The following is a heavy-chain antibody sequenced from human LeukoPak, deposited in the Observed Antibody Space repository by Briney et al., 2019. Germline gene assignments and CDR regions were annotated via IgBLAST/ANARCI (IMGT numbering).Heavy chain of an antibody. Sequence: GGSLRLSCAASGFTFSSYSMNWVRQAPGKGLEWVSSISSSSSYIYYADSVKGRFTISRDNAKNSLYLQMNSLRAEDTAVYYCAYYDFWSGYPYYFDYWGQGTLVTVSS. CDR2: ISSSSSYI. D-gene: IGHD3-3*01. V-gene: IGHV3-21*04. CDR1: GFTFSSYS. CDR3: AYYDFWSGYPYYFDY. J-gene: IGHJ4*02.